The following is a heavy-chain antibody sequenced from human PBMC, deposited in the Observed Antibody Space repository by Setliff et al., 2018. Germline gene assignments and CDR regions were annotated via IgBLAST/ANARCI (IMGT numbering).Heavy chain of an antibody. CDR3: ARSSLPGKGWYDY. V-gene: IGHV3-21*06. Sequence: PGGSLRLSCAASEFTFNSYTMNWVRQAPGKGLEWVSSISGSSASIYHADSVKGRLTISRDNVKNLLYLQMSSLGAEDTAVYYCARSSLPGKGWYDYWGQGTLVTVSS. CDR2: ISGSSASI. J-gene: IGHJ4*02. D-gene: IGHD2-15*01. CDR1: EFTFNSYT.